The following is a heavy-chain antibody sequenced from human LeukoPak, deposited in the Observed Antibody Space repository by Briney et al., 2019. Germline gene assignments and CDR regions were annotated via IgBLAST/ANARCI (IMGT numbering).Heavy chain of an antibody. CDR3: ARVPNLDYGDYFDY. CDR2: VSYDGTNK. CDR1: GFTFSNYA. Sequence: GGSLRLSCAASGFTFSNYAMHWVRQAPGKGLEWVAVVSYDGTNKNYADSVKGRFTISRDNSKNTLYLEMNSLRAEDTAVYYCARVPNLDYGDYFDYWGQGTLVTVSS. V-gene: IGHV3-30*04. D-gene: IGHD4-17*01. J-gene: IGHJ4*02.